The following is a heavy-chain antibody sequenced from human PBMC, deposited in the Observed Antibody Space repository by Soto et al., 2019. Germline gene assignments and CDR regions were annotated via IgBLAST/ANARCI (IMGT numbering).Heavy chain of an antibody. CDR2: ISYDGSNK. V-gene: IGHV3-30-3*01. CDR1: GFTFSTYA. D-gene: IGHD2-15*01. J-gene: IGHJ6*02. Sequence: QVQLVESGGGVVQPGRSLGLSCAASGFTFSTYAMHWVRQAPGKGLEWLAVISYDGSNKYYADSVNGRFTISRDNSKNTLFLQMNSLTAEDTAVHYCARDQRAGNCRGGSCYYYYGMDVWGQGTTVTVSS. CDR3: ARDQRAGNCRGGSCYYYYGMDV.